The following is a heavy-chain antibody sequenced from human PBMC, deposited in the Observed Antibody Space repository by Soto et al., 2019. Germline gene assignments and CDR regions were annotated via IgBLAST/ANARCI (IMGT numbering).Heavy chain of an antibody. Sequence: GGSLRLSCAASAFTFSSYAMTWVRQAPGKGLEWVSTISGGGGSAYYAASVKGRFTISRDNSKNTLYLQMNSLRAEDTAVYYCARDASYSYGYYYYYYYGMDVWGQGTTVTVSS. CDR2: ISGGGGSA. J-gene: IGHJ6*02. D-gene: IGHD5-18*01. V-gene: IGHV3-23*01. CDR3: ARDASYSYGYYYYYYYGMDV. CDR1: AFTFSSYA.